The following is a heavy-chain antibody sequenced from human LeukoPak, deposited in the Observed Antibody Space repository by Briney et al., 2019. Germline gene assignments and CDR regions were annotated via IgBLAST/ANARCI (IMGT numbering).Heavy chain of an antibody. CDR2: IYYSGST. CDR3: ARGQRYYDFWSGYYGGEPGFDY. V-gene: IGHV4-39*01. Sequence: PETLSLTCTVSGGSISSSSYYWGWIRQPPGKGLEWIGSIYYSGSTYYNPSLKSRVTISVDTSKNQFSLKLSSVTAADTAVYYCARGQRYYDFWSGYYGGEPGFDYWGQGTLVTVSS. D-gene: IGHD3-3*01. CDR1: GGSISSSSYY. J-gene: IGHJ4*02.